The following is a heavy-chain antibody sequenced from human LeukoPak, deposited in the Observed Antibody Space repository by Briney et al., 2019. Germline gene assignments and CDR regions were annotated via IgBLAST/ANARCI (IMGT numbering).Heavy chain of an antibody. J-gene: IGHJ6*02. D-gene: IGHD5/OR15-5a*01. Sequence: PSETLSLTCTVSGGSISNTGSYWNWIRQPPGKGLEWIGFISYSGNTYSTPSLESRLTISIDTAKNQFSLSLSSVTAADTAVYFCAREIVSSYYYNGMDVWGQGTTVTVSS. CDR2: ISYSGNT. V-gene: IGHV4-30-4*01. CDR3: AREIVSSYYYNGMDV. CDR1: GGSISNTGSY.